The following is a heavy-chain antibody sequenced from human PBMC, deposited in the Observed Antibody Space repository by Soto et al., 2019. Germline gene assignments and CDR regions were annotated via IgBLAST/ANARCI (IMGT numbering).Heavy chain of an antibody. Sequence: GASVKVSCKASGGTFSSYAISWVRQAPGQGLEWMGGIIPIFGTANYAQKFQGRVTITADESTSTAYMELSSLRSEDTAVYYCARKGLYYDSSGYYFDYWGQGTLVTVSS. CDR3: ARKGLYYDSSGYYFDY. D-gene: IGHD3-22*01. V-gene: IGHV1-69*13. CDR2: IIPIFGTA. CDR1: GGTFSSYA. J-gene: IGHJ4*02.